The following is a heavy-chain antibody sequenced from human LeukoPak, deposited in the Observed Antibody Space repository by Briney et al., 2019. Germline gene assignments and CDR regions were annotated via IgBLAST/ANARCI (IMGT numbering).Heavy chain of an antibody. CDR3: VKALWFGELPTDY. CDR1: GFTFSSYA. Sequence: TGGSPRLSCSASGFTFSSYAMHWVRQAPGKGLEYVSAISSNGGSTYYADSVKGRFTISRDNSKNTLYLQMSSLRAEDTAVYYCVKALWFGELPTDYWGQGTLVTVSS. D-gene: IGHD3-10*01. J-gene: IGHJ4*02. V-gene: IGHV3-64D*09. CDR2: ISSNGGST.